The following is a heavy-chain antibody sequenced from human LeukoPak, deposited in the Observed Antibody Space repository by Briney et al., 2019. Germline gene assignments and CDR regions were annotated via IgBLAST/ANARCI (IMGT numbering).Heavy chain of an antibody. Sequence: ASVKVSCKASGGTFNNYAISWVRQAPGQGLEWMGGIIPIFGTANYAQKFQGRVTITADESTSTAYMELSSLRSEDTAVYYRARHPIVPKRYYYDSSGYYYYYYYMDVWGKGTTVTVSS. D-gene: IGHD3-22*01. CDR3: ARHPIVPKRYYYDSSGYYYYYYYMDV. CDR2: IIPIFGTA. V-gene: IGHV1-69*13. J-gene: IGHJ6*03. CDR1: GGTFNNYA.